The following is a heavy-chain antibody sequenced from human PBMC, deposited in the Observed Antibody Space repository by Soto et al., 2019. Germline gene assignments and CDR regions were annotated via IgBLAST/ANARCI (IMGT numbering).Heavy chain of an antibody. Sequence: ASVKVSCKASGYTFTSYDINWVRQATGQGLEWMGWMNPNSGNTGYAQKFQGRVTMTRNTSISTAYMELSSLRSEDTALYYCATHYGDSPYYYYYCIDVWGQGTTVTVSS. CDR3: ATHYGDSPYYYYYCIDV. CDR1: GYTFTSYD. CDR2: MNPNSGNT. J-gene: IGHJ6*02. V-gene: IGHV1-8*01. D-gene: IGHD4-17*01.